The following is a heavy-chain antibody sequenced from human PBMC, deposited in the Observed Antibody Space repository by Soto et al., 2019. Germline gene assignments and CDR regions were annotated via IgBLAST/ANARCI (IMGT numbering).Heavy chain of an antibody. V-gene: IGHV4-59*01. J-gene: IGHJ5*02. CDR1: GVSISSYY. D-gene: IGHD5-12*01. CDR2: IYYSGST. Sequence: SETLSLTCTVSGVSISSYYWSWILQPPWKGLEWIGYIYYSGSTNYNPSLKSRVTISVDTSKNQFSLKLSSVTAADTAVYYCAREPGLGEVATPGFDPWGKGTLVTVYS. CDR3: AREPGLGEVATPGFDP.